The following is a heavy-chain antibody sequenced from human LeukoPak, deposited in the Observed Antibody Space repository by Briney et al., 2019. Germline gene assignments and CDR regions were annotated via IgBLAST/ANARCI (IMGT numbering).Heavy chain of an antibody. Sequence: SETLSLTCAVYGGSFSGYYWSWIRQPPGKGLEWIGEINHSGSTNYNPSLKSRVTISVDTSKNQFSLKLSSVTAADTAVYYRARARGYSYGPLYYYYYYGMGVWGQGTTVTVSS. CDR1: GGSFSGYY. J-gene: IGHJ6*02. D-gene: IGHD5-18*01. CDR3: ARARGYSYGPLYYYYYYGMGV. CDR2: INHSGST. V-gene: IGHV4-34*01.